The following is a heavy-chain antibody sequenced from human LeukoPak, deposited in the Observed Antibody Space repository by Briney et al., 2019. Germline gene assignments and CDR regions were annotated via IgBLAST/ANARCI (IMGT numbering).Heavy chain of an antibody. CDR3: ARDLRDILTGFYRGPFDY. CDR1: GFTFSSYG. D-gene: IGHD3-9*01. Sequence: PGRSLRLSCAASGFTFSSYGMHWVRQAPGKGLEWVAVIYYDGNNKYYAGSVKGRFTISRDNSKNTVYLQMNSLRAEDTAVYYCARDLRDILTGFYRGPFDYWGQGTLVTVSS. CDR2: IYYDGNNK. V-gene: IGHV3-33*08. J-gene: IGHJ4*02.